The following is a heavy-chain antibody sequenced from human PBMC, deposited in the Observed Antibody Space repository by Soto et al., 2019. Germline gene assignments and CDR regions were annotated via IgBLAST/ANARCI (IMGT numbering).Heavy chain of an antibody. V-gene: IGHV3-11*01. J-gene: IGHJ4*02. CDR1: GFIFSDYY. CDR2: ISSGGTTI. D-gene: IGHD3-3*01. Sequence: PGGSLRLSCAASGFIFSDYYMSWIRQAPGKGLEWVSYISSGGTTIYYADSVKGRFTISRDNARNSLYLQINSLPAEATAVSYCARHRNDFWSCYYAGGGYFDSWGQGTLVTVSP. CDR3: ARHRNDFWSCYYAGGGYFDS.